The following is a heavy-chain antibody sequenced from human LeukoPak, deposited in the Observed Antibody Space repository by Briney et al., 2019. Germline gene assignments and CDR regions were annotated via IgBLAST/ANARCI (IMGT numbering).Heavy chain of an antibody. CDR1: GFMFSNYV. CDR2: MRDSVGST. J-gene: IGHJ4*02. CDR3: AKPLGGSYLFDR. D-gene: IGHD1-26*01. V-gene: IGHV3-23*01. Sequence: PGGSLRLSCAASGFMFSNYVMSWVRQAPGKGLEWVSAMRDSVGSTYYADSVKGRFTISRDNSKNTLYLQMNSLRAEDTAVYYCAKPLGGSYLFDRWGQGTLVTVSS.